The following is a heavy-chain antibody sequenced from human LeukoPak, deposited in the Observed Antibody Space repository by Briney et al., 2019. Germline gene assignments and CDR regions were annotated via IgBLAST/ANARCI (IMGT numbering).Heavy chain of an antibody. J-gene: IGHJ6*02. CDR1: GYTFTDYY. CDR2: INPNSGGT. CDR3: ANLMGTAYYYVMDV. V-gene: IGHV1-2*02. D-gene: IGHD1/OR15-1a*01. Sequence: GASVRVSCKASGYTFTDYYIHWVRQAPGQGLEWMGWINPNSGGTNCAQNFQGRVAMTRDTSISTAYMELSRLRSDDTAIYYCANLMGTAYYYVMDVWGQGTTVTVS.